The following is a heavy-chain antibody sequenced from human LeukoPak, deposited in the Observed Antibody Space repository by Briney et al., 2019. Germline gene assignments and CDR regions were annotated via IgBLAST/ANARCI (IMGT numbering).Heavy chain of an antibody. Sequence: SGGSLRLSCTASGFIFSNYNMNWVRQAPGKGLEWVSFISGSSSKIYYADSVKGRFTISRDNAKSSLYLLMNTLRAEDTAVYYCARDPDLRRGYDGEGYWGQGTLVTVSS. CDR3: ARDPDLRRGYDGEGY. CDR2: ISGSSSKI. V-gene: IGHV3-21*04. J-gene: IGHJ4*02. CDR1: GFIFSNYN. D-gene: IGHD5-12*01.